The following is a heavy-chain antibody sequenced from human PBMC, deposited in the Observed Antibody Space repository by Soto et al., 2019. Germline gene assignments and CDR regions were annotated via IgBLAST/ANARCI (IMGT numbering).Heavy chain of an antibody. CDR2: ISGSGGST. D-gene: IGHD6-6*01. CDR1: GFTFSSYA. Sequence: GSLIRSCAASGFTFSSYAMSWVRQAPGKGLEWVSAISGSGGSTYYADSVKGRFTISRDNSKNTLYLQMNSLRAEDTAVYYCAKNRGSPKRFDPWGQGTLVTVSS. J-gene: IGHJ5*02. CDR3: AKNRGSPKRFDP. V-gene: IGHV3-23*01.